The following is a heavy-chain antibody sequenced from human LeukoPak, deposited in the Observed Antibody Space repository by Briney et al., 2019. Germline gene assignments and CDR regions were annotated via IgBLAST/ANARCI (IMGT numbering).Heavy chain of an antibody. CDR2: ISAYNGDT. CDR1: GYSFSIFG. CDR3: ARDTRHRDFDY. J-gene: IGHJ4*02. Sequence: ASVKVSCKASGYSFSIFGVSWVRQVAGQGLEWMGWISAYNGDTEYGKNFQGRVTLTTDTSTSTAYMELRSLRSDDTAVYYCARDTRHRDFDYWGQGTLVTVSS. V-gene: IGHV1-18*01.